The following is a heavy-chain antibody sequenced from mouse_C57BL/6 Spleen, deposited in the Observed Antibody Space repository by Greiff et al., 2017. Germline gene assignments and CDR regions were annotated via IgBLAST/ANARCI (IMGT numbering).Heavy chain of an antibody. V-gene: IGHV5-4*03. CDR1: GFTFSSYA. CDR2: ISDGGSYT. CDR3: ARANYYGSRDYAMDY. J-gene: IGHJ4*01. Sequence: EVKLMASGGGLVKPGGSLKLSCAASGFTFSSYAMSWVRQTPEKRLEWVATISDGGSYTYYPDNVKGRFTISRDNAKNNLYLQMSHLKSEDTAMYYCARANYYGSRDYAMDYWGQGTSVTVSS. D-gene: IGHD1-1*01.